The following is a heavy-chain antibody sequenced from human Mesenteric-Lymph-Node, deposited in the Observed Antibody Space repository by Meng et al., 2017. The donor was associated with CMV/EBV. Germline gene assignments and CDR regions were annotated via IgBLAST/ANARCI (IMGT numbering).Heavy chain of an antibody. CDR2: IYPGDSDT. CDR3: ARRQGADYIRLDY. J-gene: IGHJ4*02. Sequence: KVSCKGSGYSFTSYWIGWVRQMPGKGLEWMGIIYPGDSDTRYSPSFQGQVTFSADKSINTAYLQWSSLKASDNAMYYCARRQGADYIRLDYWGQGTLVTVSS. CDR1: GYSFTSYW. V-gene: IGHV5-51*01. D-gene: IGHD4/OR15-4a*01.